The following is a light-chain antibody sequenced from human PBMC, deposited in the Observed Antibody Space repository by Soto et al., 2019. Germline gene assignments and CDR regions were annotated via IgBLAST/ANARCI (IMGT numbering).Light chain of an antibody. V-gene: IGKV3-15*01. CDR1: QSVSSN. Sequence: EIVMTQSPATLSVSPGERATLSCRASQSVSSNLAWYQQKPGQPPRLLIYGASSRATGVPVRFSGSGSGTEFTLTIGSLQSEDFAVYYCQQYDNWPPWTFGQGTKVDIK. CDR2: GAS. CDR3: QQYDNWPPWT. J-gene: IGKJ1*01.